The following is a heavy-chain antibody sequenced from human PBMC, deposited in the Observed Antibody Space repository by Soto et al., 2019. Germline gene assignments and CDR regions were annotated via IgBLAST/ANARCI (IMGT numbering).Heavy chain of an antibody. D-gene: IGHD3-10*01. V-gene: IGHV4-34*01. Sequence: QVQLQQWGAGLLKPSETLSLTCAVYGGSFSGYYWSWIRQPPGKGLEWIGEINHSGSTNYNPSLMSRVTISVATSKNQFSLKLSAVTAADTAVYYCARGWFGEVLYMDVWGKGTTVTVAS. CDR1: GGSFSGYY. J-gene: IGHJ6*04. CDR2: INHSGST. CDR3: ARGWFGEVLYMDV.